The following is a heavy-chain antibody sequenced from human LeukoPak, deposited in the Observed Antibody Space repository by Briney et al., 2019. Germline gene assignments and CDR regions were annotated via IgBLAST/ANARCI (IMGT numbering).Heavy chain of an antibody. CDR1: GFTFSSYS. J-gene: IGHJ4*02. Sequence: GGSLRLSCAASGFTFSSYSRNWVRQAPGKGLEWFSYISSSRSTIYYADSVKGRFTISRDNAKNSLYLQMNSLRAEDTAVYYCARDQRGYSYVDYWGQGTLVTVSS. D-gene: IGHD5-18*01. V-gene: IGHV3-48*01. CDR2: ISSSRSTI. CDR3: ARDQRGYSYVDY.